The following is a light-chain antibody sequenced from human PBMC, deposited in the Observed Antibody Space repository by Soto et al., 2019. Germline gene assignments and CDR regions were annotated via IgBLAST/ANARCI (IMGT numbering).Light chain of an antibody. V-gene: IGLV2-14*03. CDR3: NSYTTSSTLV. J-gene: IGLJ1*01. CDR1: SSDVGGYNF. Sequence: ALTQPASVSGSPGQSIPISSTATSSDVGGYNFVSWYQQHPGKAPKLMIYEVTRRPSGVSNRFSGSKSGNTASLTISGLQAEDEADYYCNSYTTSSTLVFGTGTKVTVL. CDR2: EVT.